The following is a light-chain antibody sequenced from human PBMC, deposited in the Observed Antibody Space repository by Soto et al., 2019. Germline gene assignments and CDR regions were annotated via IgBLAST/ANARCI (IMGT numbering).Light chain of an antibody. V-gene: IGKV1-39*01. CDR1: RTMLDY. CDR2: GAT. CDR3: QQSFSTPRGFT. Sequence: DIQMTQSPSSLSASVGDRVTITCRASRTMLDYLNWYQQKPGRAPQLLIFGATNLQRGVPSRFRGSGSGTNFTLTITSLQREDCAIYYCQQSFSTPRGFTFGPGTKVNI. J-gene: IGKJ3*01.